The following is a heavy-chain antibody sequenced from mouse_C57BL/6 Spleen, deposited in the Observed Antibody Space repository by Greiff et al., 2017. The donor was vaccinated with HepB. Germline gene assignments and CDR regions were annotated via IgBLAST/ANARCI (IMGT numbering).Heavy chain of an antibody. CDR3: ARDEGYCGSSSYWYFDV. CDR2: ISYSGST. D-gene: IGHD1-1*01. J-gene: IGHJ1*03. Sequence: EVKLLESGPGMVKPSQSLSLTCTVTGYSITSGYNWHWIRHFPGNKLEWMGYISYSGSTNYNPSFKSRISITHDTSKNHFFLKLNAVTTEDTATYYCARDEGYCGSSSYWYFDVWGTGTTVTVSS. CDR1: GYSITSGYN. V-gene: IGHV3-1*01.